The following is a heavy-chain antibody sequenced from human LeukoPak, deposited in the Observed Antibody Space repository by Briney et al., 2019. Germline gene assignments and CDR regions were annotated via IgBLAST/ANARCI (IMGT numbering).Heavy chain of an antibody. Sequence: GESLKISCKASGYSFTSYWIGWVRQMPGKGLEWMGIIYPGDADTRYSPSFQGQVTTSADKSISTSYLQWSSLKASDTAMYYCARLDCSGGSCYGDYWGQGTLVTVSS. CDR1: GYSFTSYW. D-gene: IGHD2-15*01. CDR3: ARLDCSGGSCYGDY. CDR2: IYPGDADT. V-gene: IGHV5-51*01. J-gene: IGHJ4*02.